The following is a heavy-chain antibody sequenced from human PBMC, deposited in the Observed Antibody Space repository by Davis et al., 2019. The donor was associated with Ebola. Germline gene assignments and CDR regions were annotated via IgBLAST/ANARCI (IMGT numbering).Heavy chain of an antibody. D-gene: IGHD6-13*01. CDR3: AREGSRNDYYYGMDV. CDR2: IYSGGST. Sequence: GESLKISCAAPGFTVSSNYMSWVRQAPGKGLEWVSVIYSGGSTYYADSVKGRFTISRHNSKNTLYLQMNSLRAEDTAVYYCAREGSRNDYYYGMDVWGQGTTVTVSS. V-gene: IGHV3-53*04. CDR1: GFTVSSNY. J-gene: IGHJ6*02.